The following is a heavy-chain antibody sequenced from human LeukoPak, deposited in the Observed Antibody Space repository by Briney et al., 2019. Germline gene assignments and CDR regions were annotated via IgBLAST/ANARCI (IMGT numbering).Heavy chain of an antibody. J-gene: IGHJ3*02. CDR1: GGSISSYY. D-gene: IGHD3-22*01. Sequence: PSETLSLTCTVSGGSISSYYWSWIRQPPGKGLEWIGYIFDSGSTNCNPSLKSRVTISVDTSKNQFSLKLSPVTAADMAVYYCACLTTADAFDIWGQGTMVTVSS. CDR3: ACLTTADAFDI. CDR2: IFDSGST. V-gene: IGHV4-59*01.